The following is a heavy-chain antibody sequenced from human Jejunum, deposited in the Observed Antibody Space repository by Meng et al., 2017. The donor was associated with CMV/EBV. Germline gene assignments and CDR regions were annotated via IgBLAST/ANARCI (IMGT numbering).Heavy chain of an antibody. CDR2: IDPTGETA. CDR3: ARPAGPTNFYYAMDV. V-gene: IGHV1-46*01. CDR1: GYIFTDYY. J-gene: IGHJ6*02. D-gene: IGHD1-1*01. Sequence: SGYIFTDYYMHWVRQAPGQGLEWMGRIDPTGETATYAQKFRGRVTVTRDTSTTTVYMEMTSLRSEDTAVYYCARPAGPTNFYYAMDVWGQGTAVTVSS.